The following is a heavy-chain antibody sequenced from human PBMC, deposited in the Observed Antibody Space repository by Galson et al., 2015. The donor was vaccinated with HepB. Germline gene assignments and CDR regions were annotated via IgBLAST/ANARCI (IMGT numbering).Heavy chain of an antibody. CDR3: ARDREVRGVINYYYGMDV. Sequence: SLRLSCAASGFIFSTYSMNWVRQAPGKGLEWVSSISSSRSHIYYADSVRGRFTISRDNAKNSLNLQMNSLRAEDTAVYYCARDREVRGVINYYYGMDVWGQGTTVTVSS. CDR2: ISSSRSHI. CDR1: GFIFSTYS. J-gene: IGHJ6*02. V-gene: IGHV3-21*01. D-gene: IGHD3-10*01.